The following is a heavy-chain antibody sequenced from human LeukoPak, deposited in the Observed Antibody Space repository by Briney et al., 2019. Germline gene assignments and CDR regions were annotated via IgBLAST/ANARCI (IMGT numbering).Heavy chain of an antibody. Sequence: PGGSLRLSCAASGFTFNSYAMNWVRQAPGKGLEWVSFISGSSSSTFYADSVKGRFTVSRDNAKNSLYLQMNSLRDEDTAVYYCARNPGGIGDYWGQGTLVTVSS. CDR2: ISGSSSST. J-gene: IGHJ4*02. D-gene: IGHD4-23*01. V-gene: IGHV3-48*02. CDR1: GFTFNSYA. CDR3: ARNPGGIGDY.